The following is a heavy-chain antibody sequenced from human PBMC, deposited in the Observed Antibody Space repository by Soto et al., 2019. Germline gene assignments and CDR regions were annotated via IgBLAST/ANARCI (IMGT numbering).Heavy chain of an antibody. Sequence: EVQLLESGGGLVQPGGSLRLSCAASGFTFSSYAMSWVRQAPGKGLEWVSAISGSGGSTYYADSVKGRRTISRDNSKNTMYLQMNSLRAEDTAMYYCARAKWFGDLFGDVFDLWDQGTMVTVSS. J-gene: IGHJ3*01. CDR1: GFTFSSYA. D-gene: IGHD3-10*01. CDR2: ISGSGGST. CDR3: ARAKWFGDLFGDVFDL. V-gene: IGHV3-23*01.